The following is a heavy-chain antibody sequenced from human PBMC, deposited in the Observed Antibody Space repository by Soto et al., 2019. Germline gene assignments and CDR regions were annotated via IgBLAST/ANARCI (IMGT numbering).Heavy chain of an antibody. J-gene: IGHJ6*03. Sequence: QVQLVESGGGLVKPGGSLRLSCAASGFTFSDYYMSWIRQAPGKGLEWVSYISSSGSTIYYADSVKGRFTISRDNAKNSLYLQMNSLRAEDTAVYYCARDHIMTTVKEPSLEGYYYMDVWGKGTTVTVSS. CDR1: GFTFSDYY. CDR3: ARDHIMTTVKEPSLEGYYYMDV. D-gene: IGHD4-17*01. V-gene: IGHV3-11*01. CDR2: ISSSGSTI.